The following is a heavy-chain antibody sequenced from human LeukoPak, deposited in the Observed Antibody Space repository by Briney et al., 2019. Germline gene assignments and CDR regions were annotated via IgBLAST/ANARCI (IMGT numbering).Heavy chain of an antibody. CDR1: GGSISSYS. Sequence: SETLTLTCSVSGGSISSYSWTWIRQPPGNGLEWFGYIYYSGSTNYNPSLKSRVTISVDTSKSQFSLKLSSVTAADTAVYYCARGSSGWYLDYWGQGTLVTVSS. CDR3: ARGSSGWYLDY. CDR2: IYYSGST. D-gene: IGHD6-19*01. J-gene: IGHJ4*02. V-gene: IGHV4-59*01.